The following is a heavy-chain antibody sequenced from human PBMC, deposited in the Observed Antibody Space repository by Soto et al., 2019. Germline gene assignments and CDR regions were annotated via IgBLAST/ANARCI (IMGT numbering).Heavy chain of an antibody. CDR3: AKGQLAYYYYYGRDV. J-gene: IGHJ6*02. CDR1: GFTFDEYA. CDR2: ISWNSGSI. D-gene: IGHD6-13*01. Sequence: EVQLVESGGGLVQPGRSLRLSCAASGFTFDEYAMHWVRQAPGKGLEWVSGISWNSGSIGYADSVKGRFTISRDNAKNSLYLQMNSLRAEDTALYYCAKGQLAYYYYYGRDVWGQGTTVTVSS. V-gene: IGHV3-9*01.